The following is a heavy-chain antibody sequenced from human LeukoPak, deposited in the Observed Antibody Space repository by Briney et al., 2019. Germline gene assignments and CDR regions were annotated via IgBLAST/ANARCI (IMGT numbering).Heavy chain of an antibody. CDR1: GFTFSSYA. CDR2: ISSSSSYI. V-gene: IGHV3-21*01. D-gene: IGHD3-22*01. CDR3: ASTRSYYDSSGYTDY. Sequence: GGSLRLSCAASGFTFSSYAMNWVRQAPGKGLEWVSSISSSSSYIYYADSVKGRFTISRDNAKNSLYLQMNSLRAEDTAVYYCASTRSYYDSSGYTDYWGQGTLVTVSS. J-gene: IGHJ4*02.